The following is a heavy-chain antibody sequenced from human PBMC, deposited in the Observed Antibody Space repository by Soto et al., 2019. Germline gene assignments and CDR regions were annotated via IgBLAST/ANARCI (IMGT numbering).Heavy chain of an antibody. D-gene: IGHD2-2*01. V-gene: IGHV3-21*01. CDR2: ISSSSSYI. CDR1: GFAFSGYS. Sequence: GGSLRLSCAASGFAFSGYSMNWVRQAPGKGLEWVSSISSSSSYIYYADSVKGRFTISRDNTKNSLYLQMNSLRAEDTAVYYCARVGGGYQLLHAFDIWGQGTMVTVSS. CDR3: ARVGGGYQLLHAFDI. J-gene: IGHJ3*02.